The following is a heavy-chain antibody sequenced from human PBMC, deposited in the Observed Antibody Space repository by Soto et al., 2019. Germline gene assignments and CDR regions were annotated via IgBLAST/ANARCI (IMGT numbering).Heavy chain of an antibody. CDR1: GFTFSSYG. Sequence: QVQLVESGGGVVQPGRSLRLSCAASGFTFSSYGMHWVRQAPGKGLEWVAVIWYDGSNKYYADSVKGRFTISRDNSKNRLYLQMNSLRAEDTAVYYCARDTSTTGTTYFDYWGQGTLVTVSS. D-gene: IGHD1-1*01. J-gene: IGHJ4*02. CDR3: ARDTSTTGTTYFDY. CDR2: IWYDGSNK. V-gene: IGHV3-33*01.